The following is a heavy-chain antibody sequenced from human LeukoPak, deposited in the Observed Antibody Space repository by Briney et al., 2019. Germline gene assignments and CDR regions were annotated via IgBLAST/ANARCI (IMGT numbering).Heavy chain of an antibody. V-gene: IGHV3-48*01. J-gene: IGHJ4*02. Sequence: GGSLRLSCAASGFTFSSYSMNWVRQAPGKGLEWVSYISSSSSTIYYADSVKGRFTISRDNSKNMVYLQMNSLRVEDTAVYYCAKDGEVETTRGYFDNWGQGTLATVSS. CDR2: ISSSSSTI. CDR1: GFTFSSYS. D-gene: IGHD1-26*01. CDR3: AKDGEVETTRGYFDN.